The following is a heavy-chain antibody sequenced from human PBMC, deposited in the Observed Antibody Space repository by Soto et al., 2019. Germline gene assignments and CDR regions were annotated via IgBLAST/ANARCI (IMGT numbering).Heavy chain of an antibody. D-gene: IGHD2-2*01. V-gene: IGHV3-23*01. CDR2: ISGSGVST. CDR3: AKFYCISTMCQAPAAKSTGGFGI. Sequence: EPQLLESGGGLGHPGGSLRLSCAASGFTFSSYAMSWVRQAPGKVLEWVAAISGSGVSTYYADSVRGRSTISRDNSNKTVDLPMNSLEAEDTPVYYCAKFYCISTMCQAPAAKSTGGFGIWGQRTLVTVSS. J-gene: IGHJ3*02. CDR1: GFTFSSYA.